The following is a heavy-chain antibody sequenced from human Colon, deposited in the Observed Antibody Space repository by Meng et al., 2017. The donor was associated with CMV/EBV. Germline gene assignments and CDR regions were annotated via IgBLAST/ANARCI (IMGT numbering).Heavy chain of an antibody. CDR2: VFYIGKP. V-gene: IGHV4-61*01. CDR1: GGPVNTGSSY. CDR3: ARDVVYPYYFDS. J-gene: IGHJ4*02. Sequence: CTVSGGPVNTGSSYWSWIRQSPGKGLEWIGHVFYIGKPNYNPSLKSRVSMSIDPSKNQFSLRLTSVTPADTALYYCARDVVYPYYFDSWGQGILVTVSS. D-gene: IGHD1-14*01.